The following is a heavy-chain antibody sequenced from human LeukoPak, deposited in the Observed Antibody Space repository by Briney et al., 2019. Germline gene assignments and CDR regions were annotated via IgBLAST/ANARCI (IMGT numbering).Heavy chain of an antibody. V-gene: IGHV3-48*03. D-gene: IGHD3-22*01. CDR1: GFTVSSYE. Sequence: QPGGSLRLSCAAAGFTVSSYEMNWVRQAPGKGLEWDSYISSSGSTIYYADSVKGRFTISRDNAKNSLYLQMNSLRAEDTAVYYCARDYYDNYWGQGTLVTVSS. J-gene: IGHJ4*02. CDR2: ISSSGSTI. CDR3: ARDYYDNY.